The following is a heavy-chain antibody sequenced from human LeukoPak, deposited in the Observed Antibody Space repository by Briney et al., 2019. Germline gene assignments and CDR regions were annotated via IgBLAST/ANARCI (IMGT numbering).Heavy chain of an antibody. CDR1: GGSISSYY. J-gene: IGHJ6*03. CDR2: IYYSGST. D-gene: IGHD4-11*01. V-gene: IGHV4-59*01. CDR3: ARSNMSDYYYYMDV. Sequence: PSETLSLTCTVSGGSISSYYWSWIRQPPGKGLEWIGYIYYSGSTNYNPSLKSRVTISVDTSKNQFSLKPSSVTAADTAVYYCARSNMSDYYYYMDVWGKGTTVTVSS.